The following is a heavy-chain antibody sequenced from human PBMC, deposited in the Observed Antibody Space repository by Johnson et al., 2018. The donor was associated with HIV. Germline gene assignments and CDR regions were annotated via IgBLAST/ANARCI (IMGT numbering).Heavy chain of an antibody. CDR1: GFTFSDYY. V-gene: IGHV3-11*04. J-gene: IGHJ3*02. CDR2: ISSSGTTI. D-gene: IGHD4-17*01. Sequence: QVQLVESGGGLVKPGGSLRLSCAASGFTFSDYYMSWIRQAPGKGLEWVSYISSSGTTIYYADSVKGRFTISRDNAKNSLYLQMNSLRAEDTAVYYCANSADYGVYGSPDAFDIWGQGTMVTVSS. CDR3: ANSADYGVYGSPDAFDI.